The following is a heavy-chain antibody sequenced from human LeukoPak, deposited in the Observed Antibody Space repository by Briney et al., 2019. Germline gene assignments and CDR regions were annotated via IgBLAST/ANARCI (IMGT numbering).Heavy chain of an antibody. CDR1: GFTFSSYW. V-gene: IGHV3-74*01. Sequence: GGSLRLSCAASGFTFSSYWIHWVRQAPGEGLVWVSHINSDGSSTSHADSVKGRFSISRDNAKNTLYLQMNSLRAEDTAVYYCARYSGTYYPGFDIWGQGTMVTVSS. D-gene: IGHD1-26*01. CDR2: INSDGSST. CDR3: ARYSGTYYPGFDI. J-gene: IGHJ3*02.